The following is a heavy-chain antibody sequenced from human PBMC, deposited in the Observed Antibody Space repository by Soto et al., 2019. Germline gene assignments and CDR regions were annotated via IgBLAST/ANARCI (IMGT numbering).Heavy chain of an antibody. D-gene: IGHD3-16*02. CDR3: ARLYDYIWGSYRYPDAFDI. J-gene: IGHJ3*02. CDR2: INAGNGNT. V-gene: IGHV1-3*01. Sequence: GASLKVSCKASGYTFTSYAMHWVRQAPGQRLEWMGWINAGNGNTKYSQKFQGRVTITRDTSASTAYMELSSLRSEDTAVYYCARLYDYIWGSYRYPDAFDIWGQGTMVTVSS. CDR1: GYTFTSYA.